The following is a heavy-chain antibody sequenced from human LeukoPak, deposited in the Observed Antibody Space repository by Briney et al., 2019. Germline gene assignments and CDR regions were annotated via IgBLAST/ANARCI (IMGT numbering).Heavy chain of an antibody. Sequence: QSGGSLRLSCAASGFTISNYWIHWVRRVPGEGLVWVARIKNDGSSITYADSVKGRFTISRDNAKNSLYLQMNSLRAEDTAVYYCATTSIAAAVPGCFDYWGQGTLVTVFS. D-gene: IGHD6-13*01. J-gene: IGHJ4*02. CDR2: IKNDGSSI. V-gene: IGHV3-74*01. CDR1: GFTISNYW. CDR3: ATTSIAAAVPGCFDY.